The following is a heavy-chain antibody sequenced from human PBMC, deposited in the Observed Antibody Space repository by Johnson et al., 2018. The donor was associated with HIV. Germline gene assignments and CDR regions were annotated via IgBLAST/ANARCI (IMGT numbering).Heavy chain of an antibody. CDR3: ARDHLRCAFDI. CDR1: GFTFSSYV. Sequence: VQLVESGGGLVQPGGSLRLSCAASGFTFSSYVMSWVRQAPGKGLEWVSALSGSGGSTYDADSVKGRLPISRDNSKNTLYLQMNSLRAEDTAVYYCARDHLRCAFDIWGQGTMVTVSS. V-gene: IGHV3-23*04. J-gene: IGHJ3*02. CDR2: LSGSGGST. D-gene: IGHD4-17*01.